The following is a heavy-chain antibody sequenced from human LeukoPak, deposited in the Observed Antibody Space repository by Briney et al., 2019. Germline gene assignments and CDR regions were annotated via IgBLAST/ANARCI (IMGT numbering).Heavy chain of an antibody. CDR2: IIPIFGTA. V-gene: IGHV1-69*13. D-gene: IGHD1-26*01. CDR3: ASRDGSPLSPFDY. Sequence: GASVKVSCKASGGTFSSYAISWVRQAPGQGLEWMGGIIPIFGTANYAQKFQGRVTITADESTSTAYMELSSLRSEDTAAYYCASRDGSPLSPFDYWGQGTLVTVSS. CDR1: GGTFSSYA. J-gene: IGHJ4*02.